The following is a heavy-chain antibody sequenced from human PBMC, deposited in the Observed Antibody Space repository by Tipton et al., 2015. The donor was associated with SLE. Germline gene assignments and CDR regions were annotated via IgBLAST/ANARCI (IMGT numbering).Heavy chain of an antibody. CDR3: ARSNYYDSSGADY. CDR2: INHSGST. CDR1: GGSFSGYY. D-gene: IGHD3-22*01. Sequence: TLSLTCAVYGGSFSGYYWSWIRQPPGKGLEWIGEINHSGSTNYNPSLKSRVTISVDTPKNQFSLKLSSVTAADTAVYYCARSNYYDSSGADYWGQGTLVTVSS. V-gene: IGHV4-34*01. J-gene: IGHJ4*02.